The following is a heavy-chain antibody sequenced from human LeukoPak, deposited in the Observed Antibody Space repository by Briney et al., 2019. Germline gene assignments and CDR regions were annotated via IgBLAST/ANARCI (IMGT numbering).Heavy chain of an antibody. V-gene: IGHV1-69*04. Sequence: GASVKVSCKASGGTFSSYAIIWVRQAPGQGLEWMGRIIPILGIANYAQKFQGRVTIATDESTSTAYMELSSLRSEDTAVYYCARDGGSSWYRPGQNWFDPWGQGTLVTVSS. CDR3: ARDGGSSWYRPGQNWFDP. D-gene: IGHD6-13*01. CDR1: GGTFSSYA. J-gene: IGHJ5*02. CDR2: IIPILGIA.